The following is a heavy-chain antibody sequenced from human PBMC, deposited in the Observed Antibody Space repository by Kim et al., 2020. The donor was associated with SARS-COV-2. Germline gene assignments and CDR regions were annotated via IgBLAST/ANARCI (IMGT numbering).Heavy chain of an antibody. CDR2: INPSGGST. J-gene: IGHJ6*02. Sequence: ASVKVSCKASGYTFTSYYMHWVRQAPGQGLEWMGIINPSGGSTSYAQKFQGRVTMTRDTSTSTVYMELSSLRSEDTAVYYCARDLRLWFGELSLAYYYYGMDVWGQGTTVTVSS. V-gene: IGHV1-46*01. CDR1: GYTFTSYY. CDR3: ARDLRLWFGELSLAYYYYGMDV. D-gene: IGHD3-10*01.